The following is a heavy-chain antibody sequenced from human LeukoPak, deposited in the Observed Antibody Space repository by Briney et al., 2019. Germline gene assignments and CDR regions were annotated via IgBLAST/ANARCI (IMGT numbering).Heavy chain of an antibody. D-gene: IGHD3-10*01. Sequence: GGSLRLSCAASGFTFSDDAMSWVRQAPGQGLEWVSGINGGGGDTYYADSVKGRFTISRDNPRNTLFLQMNSLRAEDTAVYFCAKHPGYYYGSGNYYRNFDYWGRGTLVIVSS. CDR2: INGGGGDT. V-gene: IGHV3-23*01. CDR3: AKHPGYYYGSGNYYRNFDY. CDR1: GFTFSDDA. J-gene: IGHJ4*02.